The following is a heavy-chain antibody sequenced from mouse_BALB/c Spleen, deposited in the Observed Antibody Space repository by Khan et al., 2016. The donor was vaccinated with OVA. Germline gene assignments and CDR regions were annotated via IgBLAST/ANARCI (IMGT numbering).Heavy chain of an antibody. CDR2: IIYTGYT. CDR3: TRSTYRYAFVY. J-gene: IGHJ3*01. D-gene: IGHD2-14*01. V-gene: IGHV3-8*02. CDR1: GDSITTGY. Sequence: EVQLQESGPRLVKPSQTLSLTCSVTGDSITTGYWNWIRKFPGNKLEYVGYIIYTGYTYYNPSLKSRISITRHTSNNQYYLQLNSVTDEDTTTYYCTRSTYRYAFVYWGQGTLVTVSA.